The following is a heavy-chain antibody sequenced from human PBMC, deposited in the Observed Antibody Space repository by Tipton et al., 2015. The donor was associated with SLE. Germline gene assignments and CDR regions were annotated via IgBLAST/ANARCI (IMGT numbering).Heavy chain of an antibody. D-gene: IGHD3-16*01. CDR3: ARTNGGGATFFDY. V-gene: IGHV4-59*11. CDR2: IYYSGST. J-gene: IGHJ4*02. Sequence: TLSLTRTVSGGSISSHSWSWIRQPPGKGLEWIGYIYYSGSTNYNPSLKSRVTISVDTSKNQFSLKLSSVTAADTAVYYCARTNGGGATFFDYWGQGVLVTVSS. CDR1: GGSISSHS.